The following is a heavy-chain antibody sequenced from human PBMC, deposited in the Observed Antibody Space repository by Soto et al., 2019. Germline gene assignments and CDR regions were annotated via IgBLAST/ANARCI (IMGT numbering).Heavy chain of an antibody. CDR1: GGTFSSYA. V-gene: IGHV1-69*13. CDR3: ARDKGIAAAGSQGFDP. J-gene: IGHJ5*02. CDR2: IIPIFGTA. Sequence: SVKVSCKASGGTFSSYAISWVRQAPGQGLEWMGGIIPIFGTANYAQKFQGRVTITADESTSTAYMELSSLRSEDTAVYYCARDKGIAAAGSQGFDPWGQGTLVTVSS. D-gene: IGHD6-13*01.